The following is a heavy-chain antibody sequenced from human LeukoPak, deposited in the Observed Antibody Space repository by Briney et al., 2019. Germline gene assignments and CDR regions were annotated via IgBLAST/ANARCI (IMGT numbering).Heavy chain of an antibody. J-gene: IGHJ6*02. V-gene: IGHV4-59*08. CDR2: IDYSGST. D-gene: IGHD6-13*01. CDR1: GGSISGYY. Sequence: KTSETLSRTGTGSGGSISGYYWSWIRHAPGKGLKWIGYIDYSGSTNDNPSLRSRLTISVDMSKNQFSLQLSSVTAADTAVYYCARLNRLQLVYGGIYYHSMDVWGQGTTVTVSS. CDR3: ARLNRLQLVYGGIYYHSMDV.